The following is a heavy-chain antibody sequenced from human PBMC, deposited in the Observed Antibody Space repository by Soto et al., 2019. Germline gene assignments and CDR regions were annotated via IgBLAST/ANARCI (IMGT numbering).Heavy chain of an antibody. Sequence: SETLSLTCTVSGGSISSSSYYWGWIRQPPGKGLEWIGSIYYSGSTYYNPSLKSRVTISVDTSKNQFSLKLSSVTAADTAVYYCARLTGAPYYYDSSGYYPRGFDYWGQGTLVTVSS. D-gene: IGHD3-22*01. CDR3: ARLTGAPYYYDSSGYYPRGFDY. J-gene: IGHJ4*02. CDR1: GGSISSSSYY. V-gene: IGHV4-39*01. CDR2: IYYSGST.